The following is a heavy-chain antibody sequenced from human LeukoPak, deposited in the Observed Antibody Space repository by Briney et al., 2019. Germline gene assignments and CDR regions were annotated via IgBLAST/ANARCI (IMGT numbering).Heavy chain of an antibody. CDR3: ARGQDPAYYYYGMDV. CDR2: ISSNGGST. D-gene: IGHD2-2*01. CDR1: GFNFRNHG. Sequence: GSLRLFCAAFGFNFRNHGMHLVRQAPGEGMGYVSGISSNGGSTYYANSVKGRFTISRDNSKNTLYLQMGSLRAEDMAVYYCARGQDPAYYYYGMDVWGQGTTVTVSS. J-gene: IGHJ6*02. V-gene: IGHV3-64*01.